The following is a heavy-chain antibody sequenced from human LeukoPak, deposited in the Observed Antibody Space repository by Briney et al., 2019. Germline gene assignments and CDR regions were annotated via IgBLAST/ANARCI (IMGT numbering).Heavy chain of an antibody. D-gene: IGHD5-18*01. J-gene: IGHJ6*02. V-gene: IGHV4-31*03. CDR1: GGSISSGGYY. CDR2: IYYSGST. CDR3: AREVQLEWDCYYGMDV. Sequence: PSQTLSLTRTVSGGSISSGGYYWSWIRQHPGKGLEWIGYIYYSGSTYYNPSLKSRVTISVDTSKNQFSLKLSSVTAADTAVYYCAREVQLEWDCYYGMDVWGQRTTVTVSS.